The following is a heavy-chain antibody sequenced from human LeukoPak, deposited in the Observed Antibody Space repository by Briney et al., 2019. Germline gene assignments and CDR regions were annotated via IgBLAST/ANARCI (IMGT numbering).Heavy chain of an antibody. CDR2: INHSGST. Sequence: PSETLSLTCAVYGGSFSGYHWSWLRQPPGKGLEWIGEINHSGSTNYNPSLKSRVTISVDTSKNQFSLKLSFVTAADTAVYYCARGSGRITIFGVVISSFDYWGQGTLVTVSS. CDR3: ARGSGRITIFGVVISSFDY. CDR1: GGSFSGYH. V-gene: IGHV4-34*01. J-gene: IGHJ4*02. D-gene: IGHD3-3*01.